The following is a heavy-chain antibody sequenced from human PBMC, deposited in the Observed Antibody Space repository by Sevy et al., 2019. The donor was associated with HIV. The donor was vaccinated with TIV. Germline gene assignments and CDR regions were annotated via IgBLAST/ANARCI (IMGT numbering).Heavy chain of an antibody. V-gene: IGHV1-2*02. CDR3: ARVFPYCSGGSCYSPYAAFDI. CDR2: INPNSGST. J-gene: IGHJ3*02. D-gene: IGHD2-15*01. CDR1: GYTFTGHY. Sequence: ASVKVSCKASGYTFTGHYMHWVRQAPGQGLEWMGWINPNSGSTDYAQKFQGRVTLTRDTSISTAYLELSRLTSDDTAVYYCARVFPYCSGGSCYSPYAAFDIWGQGTMVTV.